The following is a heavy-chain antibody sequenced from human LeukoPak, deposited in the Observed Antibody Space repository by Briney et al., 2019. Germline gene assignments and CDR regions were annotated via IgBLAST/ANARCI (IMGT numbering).Heavy chain of an antibody. CDR1: GFIFSSYA. D-gene: IGHD5-18*01. V-gene: IGHV3-23*01. CDR2: ISGSGGST. Sequence: GGSLRLSCAASGFIFSSYAMSWVRQAPGKGLEWGSVISGSGGSTYYADSVKGRFTISRDNSENTLYLQMNSLRAEDTAVYYCAKQVGYTYGYIDYWGQGTLVTVSS. CDR3: AKQVGYTYGYIDY. J-gene: IGHJ4*02.